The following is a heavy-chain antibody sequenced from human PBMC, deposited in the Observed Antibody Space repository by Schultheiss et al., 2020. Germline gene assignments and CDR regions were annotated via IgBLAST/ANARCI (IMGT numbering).Heavy chain of an antibody. CDR2: IYNSGST. V-gene: IGHV4-31*03. CDR1: GASISSRTYY. D-gene: IGHD5-24*01. CDR3: ARGSRDGYNYLGY. J-gene: IGHJ4*02. Sequence: SETLSLTCTVSGASISSRTYYWSWIRQHAGKGLEWIGYIYNSGSTYYNPSLKSRVTISADTSKNQFSLKLSSVTAADTAVYFCARGSRDGYNYLGYWGQGTPVTVSS.